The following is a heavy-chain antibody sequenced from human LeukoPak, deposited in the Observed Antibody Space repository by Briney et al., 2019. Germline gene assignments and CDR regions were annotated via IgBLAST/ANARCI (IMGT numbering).Heavy chain of an antibody. V-gene: IGHV4-59*01. CDR1: GGSISSYY. CDR2: IYYSGST. D-gene: IGHD6-13*01. J-gene: IGHJ4*02. Sequence: SETLSLTCTVSGGSISSYYWSWIRQPPGKGLEWIGYIYYSGSTNYNPSLKSRVTISVDTSKNQFSLKLSSVTAADTAVYYCARFAGAAHSSSRTGTFDYWGQGTLVTVSS. CDR3: ARFAGAAHSSSRTGTFDY.